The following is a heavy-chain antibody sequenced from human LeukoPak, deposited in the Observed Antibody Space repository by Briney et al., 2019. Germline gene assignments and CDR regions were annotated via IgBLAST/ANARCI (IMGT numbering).Heavy chain of an antibody. CDR1: GFTFSSYA. CDR3: VKYMQRTAFDYFDY. J-gene: IGHJ4*02. D-gene: IGHD6-25*01. V-gene: IGHV3-23*01. Sequence: GGSLRLSCAASGFTFSSYAMSWVRQAPGKGLEWVSTISGSGGGTYYADSVKGRFTISRDNSKNTLYLQMNSLRAEDTAVFYCVKYMQRTAFDYFDYWGQGTLVTVSS. CDR2: ISGSGGGT.